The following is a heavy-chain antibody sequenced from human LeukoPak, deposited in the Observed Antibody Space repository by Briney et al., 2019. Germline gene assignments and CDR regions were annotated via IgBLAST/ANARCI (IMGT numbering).Heavy chain of an antibody. CDR2: IYTSGST. V-gene: IGHV4-4*07. D-gene: IGHD3-22*01. CDR1: GGSISSYY. CDR3: ARDEADYYDSSGYSPNGFDY. Sequence: SETLSLTCTVSGGSISSYYWSWIRKPAGKGLEWIGRIYTSGSTNYNPSLKSRVTMSVDTSKNQFSLKLSSVTAADTAVYYCARDEADYYDSSGYSPNGFDYWGQGTLVTVSS. J-gene: IGHJ4*02.